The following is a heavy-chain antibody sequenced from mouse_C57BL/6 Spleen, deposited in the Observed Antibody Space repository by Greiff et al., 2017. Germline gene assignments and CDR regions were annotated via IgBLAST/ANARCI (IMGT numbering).Heavy chain of an antibody. V-gene: IGHV1-80*01. D-gene: IGHD1-1*01. J-gene: IGHJ1*03. CDR3: ARSYGSSDWDFYV. CDR2: IYPGDGDT. Sequence: VQLQQSGAGLVKPGASVKISCKASGYAFSSYWMNWVKQRPGKGLEWIGQIYPGDGDTNYNGKFKGKGTLTADKSSSKAYMQLSSLTADDSAVYFYARSYGSSDWDFYVWGTATTVTASS. CDR1: GYAFSSYW.